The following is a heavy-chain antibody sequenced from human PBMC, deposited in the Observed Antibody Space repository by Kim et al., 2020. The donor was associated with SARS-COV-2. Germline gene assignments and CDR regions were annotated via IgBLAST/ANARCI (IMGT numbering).Heavy chain of an antibody. V-gene: IGHV4-39*01. CDR2: IYYSGST. CDR1: GGSISNSNYY. D-gene: IGHD1-26*01. J-gene: IGHJ4*02. CDR3: ARHTPKWELLLFPPTTFDY. Sequence: SETLSLTCTASGGSISNSNYYWGWIRQPPGKGLEWIGTIYYSGSTYYNPSLKSRVTISVDTSKNQFSLKVSSVTAADTAVYYCARHTPKWELLLFPPTTFDYWGQGTLVTVSS.